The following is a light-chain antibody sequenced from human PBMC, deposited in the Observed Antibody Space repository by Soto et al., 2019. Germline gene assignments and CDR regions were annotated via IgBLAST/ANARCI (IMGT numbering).Light chain of an antibody. Sequence: EIVLTQSPGTLSLSPGERATLSCRASQSVGNNYLAWYQQKPGQAPRLLIHSAPNRAAGIPDRFSGSGSGTDFSLTISRLEPEDVAVYFCHQHATAPLTFGPGTKVNVK. J-gene: IGKJ3*01. V-gene: IGKV3-20*01. CDR3: HQHATAPLT. CDR2: SAP. CDR1: QSVGNNY.